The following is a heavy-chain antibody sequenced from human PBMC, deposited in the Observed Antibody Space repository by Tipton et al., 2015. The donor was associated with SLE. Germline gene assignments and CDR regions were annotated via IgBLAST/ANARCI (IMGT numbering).Heavy chain of an antibody. V-gene: IGHV3-20*04. Sequence: SLRLSCAASGFTFDDYGMSWVRQAPGKGLEWVSGINWNGGSTGYADSVKGRFTISRDSAKNSLYLQMNSLRAEDTALYYCARAERIAAAGTSPFDYWGQGTLVTVSS. CDR3: ARAERIAAAGTSPFDY. J-gene: IGHJ4*02. CDR1: GFTFDDYG. CDR2: INWNGGST. D-gene: IGHD6-13*01.